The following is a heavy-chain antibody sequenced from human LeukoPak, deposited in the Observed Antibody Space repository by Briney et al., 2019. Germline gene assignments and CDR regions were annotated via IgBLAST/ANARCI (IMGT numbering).Heavy chain of an antibody. V-gene: IGHV3-21*01. D-gene: IGHD3-10*02. J-gene: IGHJ4*02. CDR2: ISSSSSYI. Sequence: GGSLRLSCAASGFTFSSYSMNWVRQAPGKGLEWVSSISSSSSYIYYADSVKGRFTISRDNAKNSLYLQMNSLRAEDTAVYYCASLFSADFDYWGQGTLVTVSS. CDR1: GFTFSSYS. CDR3: ASLFSADFDY.